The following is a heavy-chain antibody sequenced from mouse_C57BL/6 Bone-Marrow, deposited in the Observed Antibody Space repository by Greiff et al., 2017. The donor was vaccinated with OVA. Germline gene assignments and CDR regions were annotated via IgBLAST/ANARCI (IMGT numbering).Heavy chain of an antibody. CDR2: IDPETGGT. CDR1: GYTFTDYE. CDR3: AIEDLLGYAMDY. J-gene: IGHJ4*01. Sequence: QVQLQQSGAELVRPGASVTLSCKASGYTFTDYEMHWVKQTPVHGLEWIGAIDPETGGTAYNQKFKGKAILTADKSSSTAYMELRSLTSEDSAVYYCAIEDLLGYAMDYWGQGTSVTVSS. V-gene: IGHV1-15*01. D-gene: IGHD5-1*01.